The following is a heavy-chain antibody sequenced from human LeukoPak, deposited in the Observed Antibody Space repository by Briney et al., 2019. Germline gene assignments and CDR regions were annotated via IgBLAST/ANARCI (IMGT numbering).Heavy chain of an antibody. D-gene: IGHD4-17*01. CDR3: VKDKYMTTVTPFDY. V-gene: IGHV3-9*01. Sequence: PGGSLRLSCAASGFTFSSYWMNWVRQAQGKGLEWVSGITWNSGTIGYADSVKGRFTISRDNAKNSLFLQMNSLRAEDTALYYCVKDKYMTTVTPFDYWGQGTLVTVSS. CDR2: ITWNSGTI. CDR1: GFTFSSYW. J-gene: IGHJ4*02.